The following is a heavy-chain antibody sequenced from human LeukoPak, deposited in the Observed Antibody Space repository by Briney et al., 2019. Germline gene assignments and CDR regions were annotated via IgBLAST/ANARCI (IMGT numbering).Heavy chain of an antibody. CDR1: GLTFSSYN. CDR3: AKGYSSGWYYFDY. CDR2: ISWNSGSI. V-gene: IGHV3-9*01. D-gene: IGHD6-19*01. Sequence: GGSLTLSCAASGLTFSSYNMNWVRQAPGKGLEWVSGISWNSGSIGYADSVKGRFTISRDNAKNSLYLQMNSLRAEDTALYYCAKGYSSGWYYFDYWGQGTLVTVSS. J-gene: IGHJ4*02.